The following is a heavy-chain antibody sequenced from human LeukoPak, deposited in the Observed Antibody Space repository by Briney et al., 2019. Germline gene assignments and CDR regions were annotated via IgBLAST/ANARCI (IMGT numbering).Heavy chain of an antibody. CDR1: GYSFTSYW. V-gene: IGHV5-10-1*01. Sequence: GESLRISCKGSGYSFTSYWINWVRQMPGKGLEWMGRIDPSDSYTNYSPSLQGHVTISADKSNSTAYLQWSSLKASDTAVYYCARRSCSSTSCYVRWFDPWGQGTLVTVSS. D-gene: IGHD2-2*01. CDR2: IDPSDSYT. J-gene: IGHJ5*02. CDR3: ARRSCSSTSCYVRWFDP.